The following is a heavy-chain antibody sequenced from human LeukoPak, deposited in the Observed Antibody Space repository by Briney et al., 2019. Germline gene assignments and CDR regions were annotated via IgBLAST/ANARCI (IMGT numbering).Heavy chain of an antibody. Sequence: PSETLSLTCTVSGGSISSYYWSWIRQPPGKGLEWIGYIYYSGSTNYNPSLKSRVTISVDTSKNQFSLKLSSVTAADTAVYYCARDTGSSWPPYYFDYWGQGTLVTVSS. J-gene: IGHJ4*02. CDR2: IYYSGST. D-gene: IGHD6-13*01. V-gene: IGHV4-59*01. CDR1: GGSISSYY. CDR3: ARDTGSSWPPYYFDY.